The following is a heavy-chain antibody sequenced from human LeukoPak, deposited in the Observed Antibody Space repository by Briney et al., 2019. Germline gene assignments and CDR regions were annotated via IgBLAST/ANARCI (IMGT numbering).Heavy chain of an antibody. CDR1: GFTFSDIR. Sequence: GGSLRLSCEASGFTFSDIRMNWVRQAPGKGLEWVSYISTASSTVYYADSVKGRFTISRDNAKNLLYLQMDSLRADDTAVYYCARRGNYSYYHMDVWGKGTTVAVSS. CDR2: ISTASSTV. J-gene: IGHJ6*03. V-gene: IGHV3-48*04. CDR3: ARRGNYSYYHMDV.